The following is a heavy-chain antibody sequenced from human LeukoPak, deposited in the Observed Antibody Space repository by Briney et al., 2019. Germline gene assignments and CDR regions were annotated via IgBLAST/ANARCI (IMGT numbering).Heavy chain of an antibody. J-gene: IGHJ5*02. CDR3: ARVTTAVAGSWFDP. CDR2: INHSGST. CDR1: GGSFSGYY. V-gene: IGHV4-34*01. Sequence: SETLSLTCAVYGGSFSGYYWSWIRQPPGKGLEWIGEINHSGSTNYNPSLKSRVTISVDTSKNQFSLKLSSATAADTAVYYCARVTTAVAGSWFDPWGQGTLVTVSS. D-gene: IGHD6-19*01.